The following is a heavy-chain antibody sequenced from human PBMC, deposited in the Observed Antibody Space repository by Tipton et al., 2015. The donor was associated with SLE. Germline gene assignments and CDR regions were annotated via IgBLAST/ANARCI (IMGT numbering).Heavy chain of an antibody. CDR1: GGSISSYY. J-gene: IGHJ4*02. Sequence: TLSLTCTVSGGSISSYYWSWIRQPPGKGLEWIGYIYYSGSNNYNPSLKSRVTISVDTSKNQFSLKLSSVTAADTAVYYCARSGKGPFGVVPRPFDYWGQGTLVTVSS. D-gene: IGHD3-3*01. CDR3: ARSGKGPFGVVPRPFDY. V-gene: IGHV4-59*01. CDR2: IYYSGSN.